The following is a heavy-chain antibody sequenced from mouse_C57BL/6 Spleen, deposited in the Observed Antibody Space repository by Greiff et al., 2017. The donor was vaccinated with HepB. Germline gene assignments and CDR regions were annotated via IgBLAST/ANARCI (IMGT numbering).Heavy chain of an antibody. V-gene: IGHV8-12*01. Sequence: QVTLKVCGPGILQSSQTLSLTCSFSGFSLSTSGMGVSWIRQPSGKGLEWLAHIYWDDDKRYNPSLKSRLTISKDTSRNQVFLKITRVDTADTATYYCTRHYEGNGYFDVWGTGTTVTVSS. J-gene: IGHJ1*03. CDR3: TRHYEGNGYFDV. D-gene: IGHD2-1*01. CDR2: IYWDDDK. CDR1: GFSLSTSGMG.